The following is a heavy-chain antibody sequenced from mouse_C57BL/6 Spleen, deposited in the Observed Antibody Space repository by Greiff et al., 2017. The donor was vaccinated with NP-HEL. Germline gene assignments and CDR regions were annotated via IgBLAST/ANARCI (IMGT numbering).Heavy chain of an antibody. CDR3: ARSRGSSYDFDY. D-gene: IGHD1-1*01. J-gene: IGHJ2*01. Sequence: QVQLQQPGAELVKPGASVKLSCKASGYTFTSYWMQWVKQRPGQGLEWIGEIDPSDSYTNYNQKFKGKATLTVDTSSSTAYMQLSSLTSEDSAVYYCARSRGSSYDFDYWGQGTTLTVSS. V-gene: IGHV1-50*01. CDR1: GYTFTSYW. CDR2: IDPSDSYT.